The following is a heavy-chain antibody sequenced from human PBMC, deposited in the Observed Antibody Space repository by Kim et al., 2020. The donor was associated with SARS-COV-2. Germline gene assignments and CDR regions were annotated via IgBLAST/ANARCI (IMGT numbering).Heavy chain of an antibody. CDR2: ISSSSYK. D-gene: IGHD6-19*01. J-gene: IGHJ6*02. V-gene: IGHV3-21*01. CDR1: GFTFSSYS. Sequence: GGSLRLSCAASGFTFSSYSMNWVRQAPGKGLEWVSSISSSSYKHYADSVKGRFTISRDNAKNSLYLQMNSLRAEDTAVYYCARDGVIAVAGTWETYYYGMDVWGQGTTVTVSS. CDR3: ARDGVIAVAGTWETYYYGMDV.